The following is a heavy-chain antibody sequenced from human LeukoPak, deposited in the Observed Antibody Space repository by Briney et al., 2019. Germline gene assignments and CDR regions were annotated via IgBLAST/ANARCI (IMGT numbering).Heavy chain of an antibody. D-gene: IGHD7-27*01. CDR1: GFTFSTYS. J-gene: IGHJ4*02. CDR3: ARDHNWGFDY. V-gene: IGHV3-48*01. Sequence: PGGSLRLSCAASGFTFSTYSINWVRQAPGKGLEWVSYISSTYDIYYADSVRGRFTISRDNAKNSLYLQMNSLSAEDTAMYYCARDHNWGFDYWGQGTLVTFSS. CDR2: ISSTYDI.